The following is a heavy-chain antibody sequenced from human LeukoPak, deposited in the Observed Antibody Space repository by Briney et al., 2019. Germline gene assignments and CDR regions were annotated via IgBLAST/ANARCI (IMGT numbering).Heavy chain of an antibody. CDR1: GFTFSDYY. J-gene: IGHJ4*02. V-gene: IGHV3-11*01. CDR2: ISSSGSTI. CDR3: AKDISDSSGLDY. Sequence: PGGSLRLSCAASGFTFSDYYMSWIRQAPGKGLEWVSYISSSGSTIYYADSVKGRFTISRDNAKNSLYLQMNSLRAEDTALYYCAKDISDSSGLDYWGQGTLVTVSS. D-gene: IGHD3-22*01.